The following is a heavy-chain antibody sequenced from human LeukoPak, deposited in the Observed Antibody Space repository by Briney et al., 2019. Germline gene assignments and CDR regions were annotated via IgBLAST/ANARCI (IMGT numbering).Heavy chain of an antibody. CDR3: ARGVLIDY. Sequence: GGSLRLSCAASGFTFSSYEMNWVRQAPGKGLEWVSYISSSGSTKYYADSVKGRFTISRDNAKNSLYLRMISLRAEDTAVYYCARGVLIDYWGQGTLVTVSS. V-gene: IGHV3-48*03. CDR1: GFTFSSYE. CDR2: ISSSGSTK. J-gene: IGHJ4*02.